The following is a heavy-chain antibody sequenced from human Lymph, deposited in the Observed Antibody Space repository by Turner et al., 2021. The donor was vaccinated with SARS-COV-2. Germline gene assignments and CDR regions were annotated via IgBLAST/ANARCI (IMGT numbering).Heavy chain of an antibody. CDR1: GGSISSYY. Sequence: QVQLQESGPGLVRPSETLSLTCTVPGGSISSYYWSWVRPPPGKGREWIGYIHYSGSTNYNRSLKSRVTISVDTSKNQFSLELSAVTAADTAVYDCARHGFSGWYGGGMDVWGQGTTVTVSS. CDR3: ARHGFSGWYGGGMDV. J-gene: IGHJ6*02. V-gene: IGHV4-59*08. D-gene: IGHD6-19*01. CDR2: IHYSGST.